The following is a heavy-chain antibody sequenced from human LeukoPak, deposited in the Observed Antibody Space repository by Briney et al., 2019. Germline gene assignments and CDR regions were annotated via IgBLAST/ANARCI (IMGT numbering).Heavy chain of an antibody. Sequence: GGSLRLSCAASGFTFSNYAMHWVRQAPGRGLEWVAVISYDVSNKYYADSVKGRFTISRDNSKNTLYLQMNSLRAEDTAVYYCARDPYHYYDSSGYYDYWGQGTLVTVSS. D-gene: IGHD3-22*01. CDR2: ISYDVSNK. CDR3: ARDPYHYYDSSGYYDY. J-gene: IGHJ4*02. V-gene: IGHV3-30-3*01. CDR1: GFTFSNYA.